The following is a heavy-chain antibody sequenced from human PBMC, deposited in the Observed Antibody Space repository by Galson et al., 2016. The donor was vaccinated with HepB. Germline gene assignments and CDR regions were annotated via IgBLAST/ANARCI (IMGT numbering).Heavy chain of an antibody. CDR3: ARGAGGYFDY. CDR1: GYTFTNYG. J-gene: IGHJ4*02. V-gene: IGHV1-18*01. D-gene: IGHD3-10*01. CDR2: ISAYNGDT. Sequence: SVKVSCNASGYTFTNYGLSWVRQAPGQGLEYMGWISAYNGDTNYAQNLQGRVTMTTDTSTSTAYMELRSLRSDDTAVYYCARGAGGYFDYWGQGTLVTVSS.